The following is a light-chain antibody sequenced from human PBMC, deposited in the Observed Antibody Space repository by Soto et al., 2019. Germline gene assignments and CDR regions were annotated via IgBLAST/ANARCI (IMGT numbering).Light chain of an antibody. Sequence: EVVFTQSPATLSLSPGGRATFSCRASQNVNNFLAWYQQKPGQAPRLLIYDASNRATGIPARFSGSGSGTDFTLTISSLESEDFAIYYCQQRSNWPTFGQGTRLEIK. CDR2: DAS. CDR1: QNVNNF. J-gene: IGKJ5*01. CDR3: QQRSNWPT. V-gene: IGKV3-11*01.